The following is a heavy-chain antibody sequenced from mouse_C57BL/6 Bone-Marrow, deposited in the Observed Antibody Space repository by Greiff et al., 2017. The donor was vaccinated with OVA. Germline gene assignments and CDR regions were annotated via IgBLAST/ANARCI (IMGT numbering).Heavy chain of an antibody. Sequence: FQLQQPGAELVKPGASVKMSCKASGYTFTSYWITWVKQRPGQGLEWIGDIYPGSGSTNYNEKFKSKATLTVDTSSSTAYMQLSSLTSEDSAVYYCARGNGFYAMDYWGQGTSVTVSS. V-gene: IGHV1-55*01. CDR2: IYPGSGST. J-gene: IGHJ4*01. CDR3: ARGNGFYAMDY. CDR1: GYTFTSYW.